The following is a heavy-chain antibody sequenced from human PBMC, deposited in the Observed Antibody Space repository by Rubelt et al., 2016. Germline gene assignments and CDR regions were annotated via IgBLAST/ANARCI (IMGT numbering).Heavy chain of an antibody. J-gene: IGHJ5*02. V-gene: IGHV4-59*11. D-gene: IGHD6-6*01. Sequence: QVLLQESGPGLVKPSETLSLTCSISDSSMNIHSWSWFRRPPGKGLEWIGFVSDSGRTTYNPSLESRVSLSMERSKAEFYTTLKSVTASDTAVYYGARDDSTSSAGWFDPWGPGTLVTVSS. CDR3: ARDDSTSSAGWFDP. CDR2: VSDSGRT. CDR1: DSSMNIHS.